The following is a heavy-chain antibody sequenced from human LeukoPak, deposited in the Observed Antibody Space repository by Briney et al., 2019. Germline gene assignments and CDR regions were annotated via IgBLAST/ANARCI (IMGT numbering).Heavy chain of an antibody. Sequence: ASVRVSCKLSLYTLTELSMRSVRQAPRKGGECMGGVDREDGETIYAQKFQGRVTMTEDTSTDTAYMELSSLRSEDTAGYYCATTVITVWLTWFDPWGEGTLVTVSS. CDR2: VDREDGET. CDR3: ATTVITVWLTWFDP. D-gene: IGHD3-3*01. V-gene: IGHV1-24*01. J-gene: IGHJ5*02. CDR1: LYTLTELS.